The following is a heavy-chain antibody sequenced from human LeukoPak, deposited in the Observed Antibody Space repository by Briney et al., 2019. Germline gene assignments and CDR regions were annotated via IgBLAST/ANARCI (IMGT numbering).Heavy chain of an antibody. CDR1: GFPFSNYA. D-gene: IGHD7-27*01. CDR3: ANPWGSGWYFDL. J-gene: IGHJ2*01. Sequence: PGGSLRLSCTASGFPFSNYAMNWVRQAPGKGLEWVSLISTSGDSTYYADSVKGRFTISRDNSKNTLYLQMNSLRAEDTAVYYCANPWGSGWYFDLWGRGTLVTVSS. V-gene: IGHV3-23*01. CDR2: ISTSGDST.